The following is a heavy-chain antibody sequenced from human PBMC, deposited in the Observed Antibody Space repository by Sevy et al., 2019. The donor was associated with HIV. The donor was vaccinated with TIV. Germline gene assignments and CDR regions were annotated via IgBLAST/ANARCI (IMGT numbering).Heavy chain of an antibody. CDR3: ATFVTNFDPRFDP. J-gene: IGHJ5*02. CDR2: AHYSGRP. Sequence: SETLSLKCSVSGGSVSNHYWTWIRQSPGKGLEWLGYAHYSGRPEYNPSLKSRLTVSLDMSKNQVSLHLDYVTAADTAIYYCATFVTNFDPRFDPWGQGTLATVSS. CDR1: GGSVSNHY. D-gene: IGHD2-8*01. V-gene: IGHV4-59*02.